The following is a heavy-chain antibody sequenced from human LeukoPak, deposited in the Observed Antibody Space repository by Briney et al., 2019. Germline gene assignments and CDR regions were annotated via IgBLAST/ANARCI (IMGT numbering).Heavy chain of an antibody. CDR3: ARALSDAPTLGYCSGTSCYTAY. CDR2: ISYDGSNK. V-gene: IGHV3-30*03. Sequence: GRSLRLSCAASGFTFSSYGMHWVRQAPGKGLEWVAVISYDGSNKYYADSVKGRFTISRDNSKNTLYLQMNSLRAEDTAVYYCARALSDAPTLGYCSGTSCYTAYWGQGTLVTVSS. D-gene: IGHD2-2*02. J-gene: IGHJ4*02. CDR1: GFTFSSYG.